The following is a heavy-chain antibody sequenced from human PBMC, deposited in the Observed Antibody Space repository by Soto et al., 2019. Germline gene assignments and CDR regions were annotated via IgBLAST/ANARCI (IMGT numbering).Heavy chain of an antibody. CDR1: GFTFSTYA. D-gene: IGHD1-26*01. V-gene: IGHV3-23*01. J-gene: IGHJ4*02. CDR3: ASRGSGGCYDY. Sequence: EVQLLESGGGLVQPGGSLRLSCAASGFTFSTYAMRWVRQAPGKGLEWVSAISGRGDSTYYADSVKGRFTISRDNSKNTLYLQMNSLGGEYTAVYYCASRGSGGCYDYWGLGTLVTVSS. CDR2: ISGRGDST.